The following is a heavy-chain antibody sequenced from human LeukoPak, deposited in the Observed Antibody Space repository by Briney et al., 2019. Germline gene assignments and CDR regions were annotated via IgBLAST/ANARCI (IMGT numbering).Heavy chain of an antibody. CDR2: ISYDGSNK. V-gene: IGHV3-30-3*01. CDR3: ARAPNLVVINS. Sequence: GGSLILSCAASGFTFSSYAMHWVRQAPGKGLEWVAVISYDGSNKYYADSVKGRFTISRDNSKNTLYLQMNSLRAEDTAVYYCARAPNLVVINSWGQGTLVTVSS. D-gene: IGHD3-22*01. J-gene: IGHJ4*02. CDR1: GFTFSSYA.